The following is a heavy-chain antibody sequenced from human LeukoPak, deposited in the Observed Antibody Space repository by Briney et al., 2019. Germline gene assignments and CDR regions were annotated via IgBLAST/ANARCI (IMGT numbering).Heavy chain of an antibody. CDR3: AREGPGYDYVWGSYRYPDY. CDR2: ISPNSGCT. CDR1: GYTFTGYY. D-gene: IGHD3-16*02. V-gene: IGHV1-2*02. Sequence: ASVKVSSKASGYTFTGYYMHWVRQAPGQGLEWMGWISPNSGCTNYAQKFQGRVTMTRDTSISTAYMELSRLRSDDTAVYYCAREGPGYDYVWGSYRYPDYWGQGTLVTVSS. J-gene: IGHJ4*02.